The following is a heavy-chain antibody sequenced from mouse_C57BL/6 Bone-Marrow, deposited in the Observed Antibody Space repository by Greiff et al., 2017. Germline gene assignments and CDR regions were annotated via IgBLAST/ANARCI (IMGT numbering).Heavy chain of an antibody. V-gene: IGHV1-26*01. CDR1: GYTFTDYY. D-gene: IGHD2-4*01. CDR2: INPNNGGT. CDR3: AREGDYDGFYAMDY. J-gene: IGHJ4*01. Sequence: VQLQQSGPELVKPGASVKISCKASGYTFTDYYLNWVKQSHGKSLEWIGDINPNNGGTSYNQKFKGKATLTVDKSSSTAYMELRSLTSEDSAVYYCAREGDYDGFYAMDYWGQGTSVTVSS.